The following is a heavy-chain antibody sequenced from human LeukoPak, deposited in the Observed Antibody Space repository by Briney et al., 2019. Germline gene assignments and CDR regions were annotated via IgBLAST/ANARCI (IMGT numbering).Heavy chain of an antibody. Sequence: SQTLSLTCTASGDSISRTHYSWGWIRQPPGKGLEWIGSIYYSGSTNYNPSLKSRVTISVDTSKNQFSLKLSSVTAADTAVYYCARSGAYLRLSYFDYWGQGTLVTVSS. J-gene: IGHJ4*02. V-gene: IGHV4-39*07. CDR1: GDSISRTHYS. CDR2: IYYSGST. CDR3: ARSGAYLRLSYFDY. D-gene: IGHD5-12*01.